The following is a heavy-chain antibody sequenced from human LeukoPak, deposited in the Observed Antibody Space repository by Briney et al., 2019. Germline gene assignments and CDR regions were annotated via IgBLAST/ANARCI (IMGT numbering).Heavy chain of an antibody. CDR3: ASLWGIAAAGSTPDY. CDR1: GFTFSSYA. J-gene: IGHJ4*02. CDR2: ISGSGGGT. D-gene: IGHD6-13*01. V-gene: IGHV3-23*01. Sequence: GGSLRLSCAASGFTFSSYAMSWVRQAPGKGLEWVSAISGSGGGTYYADSVKGRFTISRDNSKNTLYLQMNSLRAEDTAVYYCASLWGIAAAGSTPDYWGQGTLVTVSS.